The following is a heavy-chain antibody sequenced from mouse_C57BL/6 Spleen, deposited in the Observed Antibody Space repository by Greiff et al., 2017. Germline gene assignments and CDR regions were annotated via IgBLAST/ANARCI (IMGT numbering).Heavy chain of an antibody. CDR3: AREDDYVGGYY. J-gene: IGHJ2*01. Sequence: VQLQQPGAELVRPGSSVKLSCKASGYTFTSYWMHWVKQRPIQGLEWIGNIDPSDSETHSNQKFKDKATLTVDKSSSTAYMQLSSLTSEDSAVYYCAREDDYVGGYYWGQGTTLTVSS. D-gene: IGHD2-4*01. CDR2: IDPSDSET. V-gene: IGHV1-52*01. CDR1: GYTFTSYW.